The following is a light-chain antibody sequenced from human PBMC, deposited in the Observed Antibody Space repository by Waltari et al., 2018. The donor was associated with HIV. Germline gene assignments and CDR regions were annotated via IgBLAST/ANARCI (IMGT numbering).Light chain of an antibody. V-gene: IGLV1-51*01. Sequence: QSVLTQPPSVSAAPGQKVTISCSGRTSHIGNNSVSWYQQLPGTAPNPLLYDNNKRPSGIPDRFSGSKSGTSATLGITGLQTGDEADYYCGTWDSSLSAGVFGTGTKVTVL. CDR1: TSHIGNNS. CDR3: GTWDSSLSAGV. J-gene: IGLJ1*01. CDR2: DNN.